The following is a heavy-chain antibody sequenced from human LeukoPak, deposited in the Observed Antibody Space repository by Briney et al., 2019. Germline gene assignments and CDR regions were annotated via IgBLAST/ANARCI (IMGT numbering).Heavy chain of an antibody. CDR3: AKFGVVVPAADNWFDP. Sequence: GGSLRLSCAASGFTFSSYAMSWVRQAPGKGLEWVSAISGSGGSTYYADSVKGRFTISRGNSKNTLYLQMNSLRAEDTAVYYCAKFGVVVPAADNWFDPWGQGTLVTVSS. J-gene: IGHJ5*02. CDR2: ISGSGGST. CDR1: GFTFSSYA. V-gene: IGHV3-23*01. D-gene: IGHD2-2*01.